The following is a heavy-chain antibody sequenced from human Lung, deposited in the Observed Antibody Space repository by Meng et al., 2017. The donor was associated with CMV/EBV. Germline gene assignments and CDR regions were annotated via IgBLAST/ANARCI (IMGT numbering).Heavy chain of an antibody. CDR1: GDSIISTHYY. CDR2: IYYSGTT. V-gene: IGHV4-39*01. J-gene: IGHJ3*02. CDR3: ARHPLKPVLEGLPAYDI. Sequence: SETLSLXCTVSGDSIISTHYYWGWIRQPPGMGLAWIGTIYYSGTTYYNPSLKSRVTISVDTYKNQFSLKVSSVTAVDTAVYYCARHPLKPVLEGLPAYDIXRGGXMVTVSS. D-gene: IGHD1-14*01.